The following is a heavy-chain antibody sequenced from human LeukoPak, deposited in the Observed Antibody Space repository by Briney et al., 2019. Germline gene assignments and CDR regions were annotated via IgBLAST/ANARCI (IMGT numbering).Heavy chain of an antibody. D-gene: IGHD3-10*01. V-gene: IGHV4-39*07. Sequence: SETLSLTCSVSGASISSGSNYWGWIRQPPGKTLEWIGSIDCSGSTYYNPSLKSRVILIIDTPQNHFSLTLSSVTAADPAVYYCARSDGYGLVGIWGQGTMVTVSS. J-gene: IGHJ3*02. CDR2: IDCSGST. CDR1: GASISSGSNY. CDR3: ARSDGYGLVGI.